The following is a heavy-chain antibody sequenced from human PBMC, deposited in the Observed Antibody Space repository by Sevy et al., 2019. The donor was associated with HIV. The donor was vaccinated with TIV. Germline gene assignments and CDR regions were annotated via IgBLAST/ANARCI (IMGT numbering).Heavy chain of an antibody. J-gene: IGHJ5*02. V-gene: IGHV2-5*01. D-gene: IGHD3-10*01. CDR1: GFSLKSRGVG. CDR2: IYGNDNK. CDR3: AHTDYYDSGGAFDP. Sequence: SGPTLVKSTQTLSLTCSFSGFSLKSRGVGVGWIRQPPGKALEWLALIYGNDNKYYSPTMNSRRTITKDSSKNQVVLTMTNMDLVDTATYYCAHTDYYDSGGAFDPWGQGTLVTVSS.